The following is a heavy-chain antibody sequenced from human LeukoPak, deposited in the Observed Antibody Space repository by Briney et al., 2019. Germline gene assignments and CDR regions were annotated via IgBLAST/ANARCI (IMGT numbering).Heavy chain of an antibody. CDR1: GFTVSSNY. Sequence: GSLRLSCAASGFTVSSNYMSWVRQAPGKGLEWVSVIYSGGSTYCADSVKGRFTISRDNSKNTLSLQINSLRAEDTAVYYCARAALSFGSWYYYMDVWGKGTTVTVSS. CDR2: IYSGGST. J-gene: IGHJ6*03. V-gene: IGHV3-53*01. D-gene: IGHD6-13*01. CDR3: ARAALSFGSWYYYMDV.